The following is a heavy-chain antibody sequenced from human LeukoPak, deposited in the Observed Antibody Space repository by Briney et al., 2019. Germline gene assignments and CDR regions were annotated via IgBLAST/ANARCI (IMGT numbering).Heavy chain of an antibody. J-gene: IGHJ4*02. CDR1: GGSFSGYY. CDR2: INHSGST. D-gene: IGHD5-24*01. Sequence: PSETLSLTCAVYGGSFSGYYWSWIRQPPGKGLEWIGEINHSGSTNYNPSLKSRVTISVDTSKNQFSLKLSSVTAADTAVYYCARVGDGYNYPFDYWGQGTLVTVSS. V-gene: IGHV4-34*01. CDR3: ARVGDGYNYPFDY.